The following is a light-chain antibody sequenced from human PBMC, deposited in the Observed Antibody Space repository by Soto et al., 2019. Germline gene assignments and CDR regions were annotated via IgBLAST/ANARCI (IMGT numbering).Light chain of an antibody. CDR1: SNDIGSYDY. CDR3: SSYSFSDTPVI. CDR2: EVS. J-gene: IGLJ2*01. Sequence: QSALTQPASVSGSPGQSITISCIGSSNDIGSYDYVSWFQQYPGKAPNLIIYEVSNRPSGVSDRFSGSKSADTASLTISGLQADDEADYYCSSYSFSDTPVIFGGGTKLTVL. V-gene: IGLV2-14*01.